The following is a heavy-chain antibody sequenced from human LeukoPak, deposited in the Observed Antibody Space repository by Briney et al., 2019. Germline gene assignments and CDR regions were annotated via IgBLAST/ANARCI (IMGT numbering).Heavy chain of an antibody. J-gene: IGHJ4*02. CDR2: ISAYNGNT. Sequence: VASVKVSCKASGYTFTSYGISWVRQAPGQGLEWMGWISAYNGNTNYAQKLQGRVTITTDTSTSTAYMELRSLRSDDTAVYYCAREFRMPTARKFYVYGGKGTLATVSP. D-gene: IGHD3-10*02. CDR3: AREFRMPTARKFYVY. V-gene: IGHV1-18*01. CDR1: GYTFTSYG.